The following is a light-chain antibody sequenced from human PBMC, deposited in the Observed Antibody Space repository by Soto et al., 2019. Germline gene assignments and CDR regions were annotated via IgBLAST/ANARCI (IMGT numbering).Light chain of an antibody. CDR3: QHYGSSPRT. V-gene: IGKV3-20*01. CDR1: QSITNNY. CDR2: GAS. J-gene: IGKJ1*01. Sequence: EIVLTQSPGTLSFSSGERATLSCRASQSITNNYLAWYQQKAGQVPRLLLYGASTRPTGIPDRFSGSGSGTDFTLTITRLEPDDFAVYYCQHYGSSPRTFGQGTKV.